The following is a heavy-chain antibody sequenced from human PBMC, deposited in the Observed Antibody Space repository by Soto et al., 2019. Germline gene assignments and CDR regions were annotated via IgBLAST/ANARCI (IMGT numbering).Heavy chain of an antibody. CDR3: ARDDSLYLGYCTNGVCYGAFYGMDV. CDR1: GFTFSSYS. V-gene: IGHV3-21*01. Sequence: GGSLRLSCAASGFTFSSYSMNWVRQAPGKGLEWVSSISSSSSYIYYADSVKGRFTISRDNAKNSLYLQMNSLRVEDTAVYYCARDDSLYLGYCTNGVCYGAFYGMDVWGQGTTVTVSS. CDR2: ISSSSSYI. D-gene: IGHD2-8*01. J-gene: IGHJ6*02.